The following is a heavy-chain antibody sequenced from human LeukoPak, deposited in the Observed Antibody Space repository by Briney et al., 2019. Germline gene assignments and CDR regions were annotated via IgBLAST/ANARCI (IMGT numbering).Heavy chain of an antibody. CDR2: IKQDGSEK. Sequence: PGGSLRLSCAASGFTFSSYWMSWVRQAPGKGLEWVANIKQDGSEKYYLDSVKGRFTISRDNAKNSLYLQMNSLRAEDTAVYYCAKVPYNNYVDYWGQGTLVTVSS. V-gene: IGHV3-7*03. D-gene: IGHD5-24*01. J-gene: IGHJ4*02. CDR3: AKVPYNNYVDY. CDR1: GFTFSSYW.